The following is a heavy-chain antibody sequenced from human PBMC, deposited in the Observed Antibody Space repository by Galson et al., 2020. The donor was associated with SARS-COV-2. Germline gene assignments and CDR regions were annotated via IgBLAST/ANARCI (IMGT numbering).Heavy chain of an antibody. J-gene: IGHJ4*02. V-gene: IGHV3-23*01. CDR1: GFTFSSYD. Sequence: TGGSLRLSCTASGFTFSSYDMSWVRQAPGKGLDWVSSMNVRGARTYSADSVKGRFNISRDNSKNTLFLQMNSLRAEDTAVYYCAKRDTSGFYNDYWGQGTLVTVSS. CDR3: AKRDTSGFYNDY. D-gene: IGHD3-22*01. CDR2: MNVRGART.